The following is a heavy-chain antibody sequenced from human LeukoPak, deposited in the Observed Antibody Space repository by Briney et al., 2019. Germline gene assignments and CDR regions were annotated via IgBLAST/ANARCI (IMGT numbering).Heavy chain of an antibody. CDR3: VRDGMVTEPINY. CDR1: GFIFSNYG. V-gene: IGHV3-30*02. Sequence: GGSLRLSCVVSGFIFSNYGMHWVRQAPGKGLEWVAFIRYDGKTEHYADSVKGRLTVSGDTSKNTLYLQVNSLRVEDTAVYYCVRDGMVTEPINYWGQGTLVTVSS. D-gene: IGHD2-21*02. J-gene: IGHJ4*02. CDR2: IRYDGKTE.